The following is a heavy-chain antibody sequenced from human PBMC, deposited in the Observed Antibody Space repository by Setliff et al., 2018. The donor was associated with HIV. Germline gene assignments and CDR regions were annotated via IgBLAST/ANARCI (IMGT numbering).Heavy chain of an antibody. D-gene: IGHD6-19*01. J-gene: IGHJ4*02. V-gene: IGHV7-4-1*02. CDR3: ARGYGSGWSDY. CDR2: INTDTGRT. Sequence: ASVKVSCKASGYTFTSSAMSWVRQAPGQGLEWMGWINTDTGRTTYAQGFTGRFVFSLDTSVSTAYLQISSLKAEDTAVYFCARGYGSGWSDYWGQGTLVTVSS. CDR1: GYTFTSSA.